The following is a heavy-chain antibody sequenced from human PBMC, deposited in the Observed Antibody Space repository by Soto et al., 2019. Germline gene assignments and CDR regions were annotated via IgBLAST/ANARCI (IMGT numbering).Heavy chain of an antibody. CDR2: IIPIFGTA. CDR1: GGTFSSYA. V-gene: IGHV1-69*06. Sequence: QVQLVQSGAEVKKPGSSVKVSCKASGGTFSSYAISWVRQAPGQGLEWMGGIIPIFGTANYAQKFQGRVTITPNNSTSTAYMELSSLRSEDTAVYYCAREGGKKITTIVVVGGAFDIWGQGTMVPVSS. D-gene: IGHD3-22*01. CDR3: AREGGKKITTIVVVGGAFDI. J-gene: IGHJ3*02.